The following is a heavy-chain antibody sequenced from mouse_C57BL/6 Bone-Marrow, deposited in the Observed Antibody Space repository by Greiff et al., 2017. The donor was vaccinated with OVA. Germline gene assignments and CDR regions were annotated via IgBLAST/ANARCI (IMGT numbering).Heavy chain of an antibody. CDR2: LNPYNGGT. V-gene: IGHV1-19*01. J-gene: IGHJ3*01. D-gene: IGHD6-1*01. CDR1: GYTFTDYY. Sequence: VQLQQSGPVLVKPGASVKMSCKASGYTFTDYYMNWVKQSHGKSLEWIGVLNPYNGGTRYHQKFKGKATLTVDKSSSTAYMGLNSLTSEDSAVYYCARELAFAYWGRGTLVTVSA. CDR3: ARELAFAY.